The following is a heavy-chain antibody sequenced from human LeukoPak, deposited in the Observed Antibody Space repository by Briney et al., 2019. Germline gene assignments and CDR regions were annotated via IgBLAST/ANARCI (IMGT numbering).Heavy chain of an antibody. Sequence: GGSLRLSCAASGFTFSSYAMYWVRQAPGKGLEYVSAISTNGGSTYYANSVKGRFTISRDNSKNTLYLQMGSLRAEDMAVYYCAGGSSWYRGIDYWGQGTLVTVSS. D-gene: IGHD6-13*01. CDR3: AGGSSWYRGIDY. V-gene: IGHV3-64*01. J-gene: IGHJ4*02. CDR1: GFTFSSYA. CDR2: ISTNGGST.